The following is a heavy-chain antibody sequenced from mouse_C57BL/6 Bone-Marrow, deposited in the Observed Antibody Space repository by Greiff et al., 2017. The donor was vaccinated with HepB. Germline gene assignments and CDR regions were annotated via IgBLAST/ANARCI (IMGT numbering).Heavy chain of an antibody. J-gene: IGHJ3*01. CDR3: ASLYGYDVRVWFAY. Sequence: EVKLMESGGGLVKPGGSLKLSCAASGFTFSDYGMHWVRQAPEKGLEWVAYISSGSSTIYYADTVKGRFTISRDNAKNTLFLQMTSLRSEDTAMYYCASLYGYDVRVWFAYWGQGTLVTVSA. CDR2: ISSGSSTI. CDR1: GFTFSDYG. V-gene: IGHV5-17*01. D-gene: IGHD2-2*01.